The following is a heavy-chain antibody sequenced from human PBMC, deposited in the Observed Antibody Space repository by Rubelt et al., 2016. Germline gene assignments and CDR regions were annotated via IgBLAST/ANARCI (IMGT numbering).Heavy chain of an antibody. J-gene: IGHJ4*02. Sequence: QVQLQESGPGLVKPSETLSLTCTVSGGSISSYYWSWIRQPPGKGLEWIGYIYYSGSTNYNPLLKSRVTISVDTSKNQFFLKLSSVTAADTAVYYCARLYDSSGYYHFDYWGQGTLVTVSS. D-gene: IGHD3-22*01. CDR3: ARLYDSSGYYHFDY. V-gene: IGHV4-59*08. CDR2: IYYSGST. CDR1: GGSISSYY.